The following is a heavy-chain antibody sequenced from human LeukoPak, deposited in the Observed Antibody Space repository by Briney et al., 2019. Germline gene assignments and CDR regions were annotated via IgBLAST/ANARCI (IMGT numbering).Heavy chain of an antibody. Sequence: PSETLSLTCTVSGGSISGYYWSWIRQPPGKGLEWIGYIHYSGSTNYNPSLKSRVTISVDTSKNQFSLKLSSVTAADTAVYYCGRTLVEQQLVPPMSRYFDDWGQGTLVTVSS. CDR1: GGSISGYY. V-gene: IGHV4-59*01. CDR2: IHYSGST. CDR3: GRTLVEQQLVPPMSRYFDD. J-gene: IGHJ4*02. D-gene: IGHD6-13*01.